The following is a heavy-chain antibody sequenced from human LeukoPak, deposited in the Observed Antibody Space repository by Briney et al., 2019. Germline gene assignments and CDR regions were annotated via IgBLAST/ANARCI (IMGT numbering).Heavy chain of an antibody. D-gene: IGHD4-23*01. J-gene: IGHJ4*02. V-gene: IGHV4-39*01. CDR2: IYYSGST. CDR3: ARGYGGNNYYFDY. Sequence: SETLSLTCTVSGGSISSSSYYWGWIRQPPGKGLEWIGSIYYSGSTYYNPSLESRVTISVDTSKNQFSLKLSSVTAADTAVYYCARGYGGNNYYFDYWGQGTLVTVSS. CDR1: GGSISSSSYY.